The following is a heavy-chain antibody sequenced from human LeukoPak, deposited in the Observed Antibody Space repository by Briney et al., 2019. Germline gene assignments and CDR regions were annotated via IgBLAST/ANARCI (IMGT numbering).Heavy chain of an antibody. CDR2: ISAYNGNT. Sequence: ASVKVSCKASGYTFTSYGISWVRQAPGQGLEWMGWISAYNGNTNYAQKLQGRVTMTTDTSTSTAYMELRSLGSDDTAVYYCARDALPYSSSWYVYFDYWGQGTLDTVSS. V-gene: IGHV1-18*01. CDR1: GYTFTSYG. CDR3: ARDALPYSSSWYVYFDY. J-gene: IGHJ4*02. D-gene: IGHD6-13*01.